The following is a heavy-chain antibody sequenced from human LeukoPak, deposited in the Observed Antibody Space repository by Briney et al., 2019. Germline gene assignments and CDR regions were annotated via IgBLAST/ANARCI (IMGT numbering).Heavy chain of an antibody. CDR3: ARGGSSSSWPFYY. J-gene: IGHJ4*02. CDR1: GGSISSYY. Sequence: SETLSLTCTVSGGSISSYYWSWIRQPPGKELEWIGYIHYSRSTNYNPSLKSRVTMSVDTSKNQFSLKLTSVTAADTAVYYCARGGSSSSWPFYYWGQGTLVTVSS. CDR2: IHYSRST. D-gene: IGHD6-13*01. V-gene: IGHV4-59*01.